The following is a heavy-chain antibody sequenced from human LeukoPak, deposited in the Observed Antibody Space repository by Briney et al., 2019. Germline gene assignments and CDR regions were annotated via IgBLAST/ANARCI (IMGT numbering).Heavy chain of an antibody. D-gene: IGHD6-19*01. V-gene: IGHV4-59*01. CDR3: ARAGGGWSFDY. Sequence: SETLSLTCSVSGDSISSYYWSWIRQPPGKGLEWIGYIYYRGSTNYNSSLKSRVTISVDTSKNQFSLNLSSVTAADTAVYYCARAGGGWSFDYWGQGTLVTVSS. J-gene: IGHJ4*02. CDR1: GDSISSYY. CDR2: IYYRGST.